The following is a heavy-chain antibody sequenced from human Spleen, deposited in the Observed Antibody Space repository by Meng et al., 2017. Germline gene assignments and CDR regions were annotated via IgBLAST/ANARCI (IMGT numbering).Heavy chain of an antibody. J-gene: IGHJ3*02. CDR2: INPNSGGT. CDR1: GYTFTDYY. D-gene: IGHD3-10*01. CDR3: ARVRQGTGTGVFDI. V-gene: IGHV1-2*02. Sequence: ASVKVSCKASGYTFTDYYMHWVRQAPGQGLEWMGWINPNSGGTNYAQKFQGRVTLTRDTSISTAYMELSRLRSDDTAVYYRARVRQGTGTGVFDIWGQGKRV.